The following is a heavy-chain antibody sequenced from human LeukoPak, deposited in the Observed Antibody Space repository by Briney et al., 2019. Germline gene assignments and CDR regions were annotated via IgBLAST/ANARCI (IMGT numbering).Heavy chain of an antibody. CDR3: ARDLWLAGPPFPYYYMDV. D-gene: IGHD5-12*01. V-gene: IGHV1-2*06. J-gene: IGHJ6*03. CDR2: INPNSGGT. Sequence: ASVKVSCKASGYTFTGYYMHWVRQAPGQGLEWMGRINPNSGGTNYAQKFQGRVTITRDTSISTAYMELSRLRSDDTAVYYCARDLWLAGPPFPYYYMDVWGKGTTVTVSS. CDR1: GYTFTGYY.